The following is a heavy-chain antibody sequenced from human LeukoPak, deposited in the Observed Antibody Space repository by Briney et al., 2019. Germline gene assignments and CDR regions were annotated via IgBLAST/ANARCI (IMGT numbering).Heavy chain of an antibody. CDR3: ARHLYSGSYYYFDY. Sequence: SETLSLTCTVFGGSISTSSYCWGWVRQPPGKGLEWIGNIFYSGSTYYNPSLKSRVTISVDTSKNQFSLKLSSVTAADTAVYYCARHLYSGSYYYFDYWGQGTLVTVSS. CDR1: GGSISTSSYC. D-gene: IGHD1-26*01. V-gene: IGHV4-39*01. CDR2: IFYSGST. J-gene: IGHJ4*02.